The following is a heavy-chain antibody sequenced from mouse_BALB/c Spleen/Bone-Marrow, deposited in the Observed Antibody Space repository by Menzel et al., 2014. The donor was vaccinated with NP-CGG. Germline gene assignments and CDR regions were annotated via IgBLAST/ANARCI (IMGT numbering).Heavy chain of an antibody. CDR3: ARGRFAY. J-gene: IGHJ3*01. Sequence: VQLQQPGPELVKPGASVKISCKTSGYTFTEYTIHWVKQSHGKSLEWIGNINPNIGGTTYNQKFKGKATLTVDMSSSTAYVDLRSLTSEDSAVYYCARGRFAYWGQGTLVTVSA. CDR2: INPNIGGT. V-gene: IGHV1-18*01. CDR1: GYTFTEYT.